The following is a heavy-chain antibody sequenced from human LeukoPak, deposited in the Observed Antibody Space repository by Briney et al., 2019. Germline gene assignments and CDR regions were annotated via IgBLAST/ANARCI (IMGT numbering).Heavy chain of an antibody. V-gene: IGHV4-38-2*02. CDR3: ARGPLTVTRGFDP. CDR2: IYHSGST. CDR1: DYSISSAYY. J-gene: IGHJ5*02. Sequence: PSETLSLTCSVSDYSISSAYYWGWIRQPPGKGLEWIANIYHSGSTYNNPSLKSRVTISIDTSKNQFSLKLSSVTAADTAVYYCARGPLTVTRGFDPWGQGTLVTVSS. D-gene: IGHD4-17*01.